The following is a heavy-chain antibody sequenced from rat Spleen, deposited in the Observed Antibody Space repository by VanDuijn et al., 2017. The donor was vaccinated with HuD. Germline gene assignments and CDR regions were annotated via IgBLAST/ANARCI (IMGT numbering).Heavy chain of an antibody. V-gene: IGHV5-29*01. D-gene: IGHD1-2*01. CDR2: IRFDGSST. CDR1: GFSFSNYD. J-gene: IGHJ3*01. Sequence: EVQLVESGGGLVQPGRSLKLSCAASGFSFSNYDMAWVRQAPTKGLEWVATIRFDGSSTFYRDSVKGRFTISRDNAKNNLFLQMDSLRSEDTATYYCARLGIAAIGNWFGYWGQGTLVTVSS. CDR3: ARLGIAAIGNWFGY.